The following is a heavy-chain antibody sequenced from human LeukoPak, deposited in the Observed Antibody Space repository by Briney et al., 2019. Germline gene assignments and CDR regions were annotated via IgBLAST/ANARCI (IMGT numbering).Heavy chain of an antibody. Sequence: SETLSLTCTVSGGSISSSSYYWGWIRQPPGKGLEWVGSIYYTGSTYYNPSLKSRVTISVDTSKNQFSLKLSSVTAADTAVYYCARAYSSSWYFNWFDPWGQGTLVTVSS. J-gene: IGHJ5*02. CDR1: GGSISSSSYY. CDR2: IYYTGST. D-gene: IGHD6-13*01. CDR3: ARAYSSSWYFNWFDP. V-gene: IGHV4-39*07.